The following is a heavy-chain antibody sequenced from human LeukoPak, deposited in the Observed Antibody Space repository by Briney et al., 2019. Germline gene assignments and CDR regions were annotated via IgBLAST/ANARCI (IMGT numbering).Heavy chain of an antibody. J-gene: IGHJ4*02. CDR1: GLTFSRYA. V-gene: IGHV3-23*01. Sequence: GGSLRLSCAASGLTFSRYAMSWVRQAPGKGPEWVSGMNETRDSTDYADSVKGRFSLFRDNSKNTLYLQMNSLRAEDTAVYYCAKDGRSTSPYWGQGTLVTVSS. CDR3: AKDGRSTSPY. D-gene: IGHD1-26*01. CDR2: MNETRDST.